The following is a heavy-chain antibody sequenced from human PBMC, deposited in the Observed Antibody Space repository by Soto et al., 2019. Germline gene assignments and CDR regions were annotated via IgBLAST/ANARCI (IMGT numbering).Heavy chain of an antibody. CDR1: GGSISSYY. Sequence: TLSLTCTVSGGSISSYYWSWIRQPPGKGLEWIGYIYYSGSTNYNPSLKSRVTISVDTSKNQFSLKLSSVTAADTAVYYCARGHDPPVRGEDYYYYYGMDVWGQGTTVTVSS. CDR3: ARGHDPPVRGEDYYYYYGMDV. J-gene: IGHJ6*02. D-gene: IGHD3-10*01. V-gene: IGHV4-59*01. CDR2: IYYSGST.